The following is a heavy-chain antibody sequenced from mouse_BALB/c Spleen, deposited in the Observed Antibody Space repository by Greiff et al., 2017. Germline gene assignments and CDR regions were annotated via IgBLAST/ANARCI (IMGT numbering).Heavy chain of an antibody. CDR3: AGESLHYYGSSYNYAMDY. Sequence: VQLKQSGPELVKPGASVKMSCKASGYTFTSYVMHWVKQKPGQGLEWIGYINPYNDGTKYNEKFKGKATLTSDKSSSTAYMELSSLTSEDSAVYYCAGESLHYYGSSYNYAMDYWGQGTSVTVSS. CDR1: GYTFTSYV. V-gene: IGHV1-14*01. J-gene: IGHJ4*01. CDR2: INPYNDGT. D-gene: IGHD1-1*01.